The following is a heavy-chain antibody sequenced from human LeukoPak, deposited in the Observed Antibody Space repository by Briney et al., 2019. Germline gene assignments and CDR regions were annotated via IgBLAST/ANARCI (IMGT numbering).Heavy chain of an antibody. Sequence: PGGSLRLSCAASGFTFSSYGMHWVRQAPGKGLEWLAVIWYDGSNKYYADSVKGRFTISRDNSKNTLYLQMNSLRAEDTAVYYCARDPIDSRSYGGDYWGQGTLVTVSS. J-gene: IGHJ4*02. CDR1: GFTFSSYG. CDR3: ARDPIDSRSYGGDY. CDR2: IWYDGSNK. D-gene: IGHD1-26*01. V-gene: IGHV3-33*01.